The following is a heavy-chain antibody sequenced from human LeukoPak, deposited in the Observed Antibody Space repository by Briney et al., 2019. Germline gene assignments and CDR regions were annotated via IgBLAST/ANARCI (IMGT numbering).Heavy chain of an antibody. J-gene: IGHJ5*02. Sequence: PGGSLRLSCAASGFTFSSYSMSWVRQALGKGLEWVSAINDGGVTTYYADSVKGRFTISRDNSKNTLYLQMNSLRAEDTAVYYCAKEPESNGWFDPWGQGTLVTVSS. CDR2: INDGGVTT. CDR1: GFTFSSYS. CDR3: AKEPESNGWFDP. V-gene: IGHV3-23*01.